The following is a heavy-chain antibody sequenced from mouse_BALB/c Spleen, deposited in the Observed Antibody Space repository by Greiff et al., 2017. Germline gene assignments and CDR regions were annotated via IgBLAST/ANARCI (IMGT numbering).Heavy chain of an antibody. Sequence: QVQLQQPGAELVKPGASVKLSCKASGYTFTSYWMHWVKQRPGQGLEWIGEINPSNGRTNYNEKFKSKATLTVDKSSSTAYMQLSSLTSEDSAVYCCATYYGYGCFDYWGQGTTLTVSA. J-gene: IGHJ2*01. D-gene: IGHD1-2*01. CDR3: ATYYGYGCFDY. CDR1: GYTFTSYW. CDR2: INPSNGRT. V-gene: IGHV1S81*02.